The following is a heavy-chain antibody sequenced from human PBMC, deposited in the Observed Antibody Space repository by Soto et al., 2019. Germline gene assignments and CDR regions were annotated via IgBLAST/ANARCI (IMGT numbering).Heavy chain of an antibody. V-gene: IGHV3-53*01. D-gene: IGHD1-1*01. Sequence: EVRLVEAGGGLMQPGGSLRLSCAGSGFTVSRSYMNWVRQAPGKGLEWLSIIYSGGSTKYADSVKDRFTISRDTSKNTVYLHMDRLRAEDTAVYYCARDSPEYGTGRPLESWGQGTLVTVSS. CDR2: IYSGGST. J-gene: IGHJ4*02. CDR1: GFTVSRSY. CDR3: ARDSPEYGTGRPLES.